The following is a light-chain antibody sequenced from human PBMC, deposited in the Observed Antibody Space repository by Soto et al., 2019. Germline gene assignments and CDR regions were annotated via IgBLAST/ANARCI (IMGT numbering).Light chain of an antibody. V-gene: IGKV1-5*03. Sequence: EIQMTQSPSTLSASVGDRVTITCRASHSISSWLAWYQQKPGKAPKLLIYKASSLESGVPSRFSGSGSGTEFTLTISSLQPDDFATYYCQQYNSYSITFAQGTRLEI. J-gene: IGKJ5*01. CDR3: QQYNSYSIT. CDR1: HSISSW. CDR2: KAS.